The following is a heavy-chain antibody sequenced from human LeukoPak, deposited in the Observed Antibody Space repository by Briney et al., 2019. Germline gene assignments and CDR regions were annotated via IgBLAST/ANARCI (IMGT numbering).Heavy chain of an antibody. J-gene: IGHJ6*02. CDR3: AKDRGPGSGYYYGMDV. CDR1: GFTFTNHW. V-gene: IGHV3-74*01. Sequence: PGGSLRLSCAASGFTFTNHWMHWVRQAPGKGLVWVSRIRPDGRETNHADSVKGRFTISRDNAKNTLYLQMNSLGAEDTALYYCAKDRGPGSGYYYGMDVWGRGTTVTVSS. CDR2: IRPDGRET. D-gene: IGHD6-13*01.